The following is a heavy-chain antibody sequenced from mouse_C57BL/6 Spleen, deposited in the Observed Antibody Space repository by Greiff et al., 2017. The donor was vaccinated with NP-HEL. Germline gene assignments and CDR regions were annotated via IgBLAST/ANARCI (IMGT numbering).Heavy chain of an antibody. Sequence: VQLQQSGPELVKPGASVKISCKASGYAFSSSWMNWVKQRPGKGLEWIGRIYPGDGDTNYNGKFKGKATLTADKASSNAYSQLSSLTSEDSAVYFCARWRGQGTVVATDWCAYWGQGTLVTVSA. J-gene: IGHJ3*01. CDR1: GYAFSSSW. CDR2: IYPGDGDT. D-gene: IGHD1-1*01. CDR3: ARWRGQGTVVATDWCAY. V-gene: IGHV1-82*01.